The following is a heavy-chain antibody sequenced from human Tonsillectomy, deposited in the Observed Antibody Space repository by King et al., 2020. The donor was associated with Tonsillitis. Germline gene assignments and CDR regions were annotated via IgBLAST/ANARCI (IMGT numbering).Heavy chain of an antibody. V-gene: IGHV3-7*03. CDR1: GFTFSTYW. Sequence: VQLVESGGGLVQPGGSLRLSCAASGFTFSTYWMSWVRQAPGKGLEGVANIKQGGSEKYYVDSVKGRFTISRDNAKNSLYLQRNSLRAEDTAVYYCGRQGTLGYNFDYWGQGTLVTVSS. CDR3: GRQGTLGYNFDY. J-gene: IGHJ4*02. CDR2: IKQGGSEK. D-gene: IGHD5-24*01.